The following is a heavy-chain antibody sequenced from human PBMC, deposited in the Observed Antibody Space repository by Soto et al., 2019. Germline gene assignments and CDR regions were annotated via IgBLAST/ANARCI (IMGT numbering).Heavy chain of an antibody. CDR1: GFTFSNAW. D-gene: IGHD3-22*01. CDR2: IKSKTDGGTT. J-gene: IGHJ3*02. Sequence: GGSLRLSCAASGFTFSNAWMNWVRQAPGKGLEWVGRIKSKTDGGTTDYAAPVKGRFTISRDDSKNTLYLQMNSLKTEDTAVYYCTTEYYYDSSGYYLDDAFDIWGQGTMVTVSS. CDR3: TTEYYYDSSGYYLDDAFDI. V-gene: IGHV3-15*07.